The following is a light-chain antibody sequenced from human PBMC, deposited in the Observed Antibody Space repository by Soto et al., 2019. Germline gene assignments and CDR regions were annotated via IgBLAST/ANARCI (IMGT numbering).Light chain of an antibody. CDR1: QRFXSSY. Sequence: VLKQSPGTLCLSPGERATLACRARQRFXSSYLVWYQQKPGQAPRLLXDGASSRATGIPDRLSGSGSGTDFTLTISRLDPEDFAVYYCQQYGTSTPTFGGGTKVDIK. J-gene: IGKJ4*02. CDR3: QQYGTSTPT. V-gene: IGKV3-20*01. CDR2: GAS.